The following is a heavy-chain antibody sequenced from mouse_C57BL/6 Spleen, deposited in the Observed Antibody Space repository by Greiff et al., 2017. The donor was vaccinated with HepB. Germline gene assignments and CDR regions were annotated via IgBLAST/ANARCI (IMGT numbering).Heavy chain of an antibody. V-gene: IGHV1-69*01. CDR1: GYTFTSYW. J-gene: IGHJ3*01. CDR3: ARGGYYEGWFAY. Sequence: QVQLKQPGAELVMPGASVKLSCKASGYTFTSYWMHWVKQRPGQGLEWIGEIDPSDSYTNYNQKFKGKSTLTVDKSSSTAYMQLSSLTSEDSAVYYCARGGYYEGWFAYWGQGTLVTVSA. D-gene: IGHD2-3*01. CDR2: IDPSDSYT.